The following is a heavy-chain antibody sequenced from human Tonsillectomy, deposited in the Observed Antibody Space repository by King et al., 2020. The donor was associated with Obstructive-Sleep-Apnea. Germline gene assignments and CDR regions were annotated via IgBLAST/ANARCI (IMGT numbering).Heavy chain of an antibody. Sequence: QLQESGPGLVKPSETLSLICTVSGGSISSSSHYWGWIRQPPGKGLEWIGNIYYTGSAYYNPSLESRVTISVDTSKNQFSLNLSSVTAADTAVYFCARDFGDFWNRKSNWFDPWGQGTLVTVSS. CDR3: ARDFGDFWNRKSNWFDP. J-gene: IGHJ5*02. D-gene: IGHD1-14*01. V-gene: IGHV4-39*07. CDR2: IYYTGSA. CDR1: GGSISSSSHY.